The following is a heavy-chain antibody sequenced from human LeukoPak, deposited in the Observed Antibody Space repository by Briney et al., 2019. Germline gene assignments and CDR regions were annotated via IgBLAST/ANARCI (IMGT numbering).Heavy chain of an antibody. J-gene: IGHJ4*02. CDR3: ARAGWYTLDN. CDR1: GDSISTSRYY. V-gene: IGHV4-39*07. CDR2: IFSTGST. Sequence: PSETLSLTCTVAGDSISTSRYYWGWLRQPPGKGLQWIGSIFSTGSTYYNPSLKSRVTISVDNSKNQFSLKMSSMTAADTAVYYCARAGWYTLDNWGQGTLVTVSS. D-gene: IGHD2-15*01.